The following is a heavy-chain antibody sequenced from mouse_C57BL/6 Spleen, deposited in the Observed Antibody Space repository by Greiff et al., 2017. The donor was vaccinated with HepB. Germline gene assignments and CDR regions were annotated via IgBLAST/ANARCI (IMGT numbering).Heavy chain of an antibody. J-gene: IGHJ4*01. CDR1: GYSFTGYY. Sequence: EVQLQQSGPELVKPGASVKISCKASGYSFTGYYMNWVKQSPEKSLEWIGEINPSTGGTTYNQKFKAKATLTVDKSSSTAYMQLKILTSEDSAVYYCARRLLRGDYAMDYWGQGTSVTVSS. D-gene: IGHD1-1*01. CDR2: INPSTGGT. V-gene: IGHV1-42*01. CDR3: ARRLLRGDYAMDY.